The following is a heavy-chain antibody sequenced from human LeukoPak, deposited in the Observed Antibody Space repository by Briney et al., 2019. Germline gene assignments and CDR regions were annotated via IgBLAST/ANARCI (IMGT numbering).Heavy chain of an antibody. J-gene: IGHJ4*02. Sequence: GGSLRLSCSASGFIFSDYDVRWVRQAPGKGLKFVSAITSNGGRTFYANSVKGRFTISRDNSKNALYLQMDSLRADDMAVYYCARGAASGGYDYWGQGALVTVSS. CDR2: ITSNGGRT. D-gene: IGHD3-10*01. V-gene: IGHV3-64*01. CDR1: GFIFSDYD. CDR3: ARGAASGGYDY.